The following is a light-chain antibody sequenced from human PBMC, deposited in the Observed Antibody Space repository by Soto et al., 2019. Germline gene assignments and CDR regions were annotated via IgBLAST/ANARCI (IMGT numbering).Light chain of an antibody. CDR1: SRDLGPYGH. V-gene: IGLV2-14*01. CDR3: CSDTTRGIHV. Sequence: QSALSQPASVSGSPGQSITISCAGSSRDLGPYGHVSWYQHHPGKAPKFILYEVDHRPSGVSDRFSGSQSGDTASLTISGLQAGDEAEYYCCSDTTRGIHVYGSGNKVIV. CDR2: EVD. J-gene: IGLJ1*01.